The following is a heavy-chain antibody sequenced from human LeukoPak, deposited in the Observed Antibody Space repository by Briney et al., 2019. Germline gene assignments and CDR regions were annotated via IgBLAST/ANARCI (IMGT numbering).Heavy chain of an antibody. J-gene: IGHJ4*02. D-gene: IGHD6-13*01. V-gene: IGHV3-48*01. CDR2: ISSGSGSI. Sequence: GGSLRLSCAASGFTFSTYSMNWVRQAPGKGLEWVSYISSGSGSIYYADSVKGRFTISRDNARNSLYLQMNSLTAADTAVYYCARGTAVGTSRFDFWGQGTLVTVSS. CDR3: ARGTAVGTSRFDF. CDR1: GFTFSTYS.